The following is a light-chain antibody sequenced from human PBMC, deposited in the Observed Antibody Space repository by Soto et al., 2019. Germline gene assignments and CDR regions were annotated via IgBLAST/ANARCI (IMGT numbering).Light chain of an antibody. CDR3: SSFTINSGWV. CDR1: SSDVANNEY. Sequence: SVLTQPASVSGSPGQSITISCTGASSDVANNEYVSWYQQHPGNATKLMIHEVRNRPSGVSDRFSGSKSGNTASLTISGLQAEDEADYYCSSFTINSGWVCGGGTKVTV. V-gene: IGLV2-14*03. CDR2: EVR. J-gene: IGLJ3*02.